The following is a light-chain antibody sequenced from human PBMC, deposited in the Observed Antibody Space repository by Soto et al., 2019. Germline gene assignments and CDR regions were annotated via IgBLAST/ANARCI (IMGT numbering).Light chain of an antibody. Sequence: DIQMTQSPSFVSASVGDRVTITCRASQSISSWLAWYQQNPGKAPKLLIYAASTLQSGVPSRFSGRGSGIDFTLTISNLQPKDSAIYFCQQGSRFPLTFGGGTKVEIK. V-gene: IGKV1-12*01. J-gene: IGKJ4*01. CDR3: QQGSRFPLT. CDR1: QSISSW. CDR2: AAS.